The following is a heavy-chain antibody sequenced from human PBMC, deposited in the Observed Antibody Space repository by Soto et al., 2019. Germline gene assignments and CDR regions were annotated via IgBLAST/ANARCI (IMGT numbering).Heavy chain of an antibody. CDR3: ARATATLRRSNCDH. Sequence: PSETLCLTCSVSGGSISTVGHYWTWIRQPPGKGLERIGSIYHTGSTYYSKSLRSRLTMSVDTSKSQFSLRLSYVSAADSAVDYCARATATLRRSNCDHWRQGSLSTVS. CDR2: IYHTGST. J-gene: IGHJ4*02. D-gene: IGHD1-26*01. V-gene: IGHV4-31*03. CDR1: GGSISTVGHY.